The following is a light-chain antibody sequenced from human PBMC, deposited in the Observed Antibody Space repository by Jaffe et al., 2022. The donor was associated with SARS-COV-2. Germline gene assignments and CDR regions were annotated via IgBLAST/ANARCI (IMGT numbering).Light chain of an antibody. CDR2: GTS. V-gene: IGKV3-20*01. CDR3: QQFGTSPLT. Sequence: EIVLTQSPGTLSLSPGERATLSCRASQRVSSSYLAWYQQKPGQAPSLLIYGTSSRATGIPDRFSGSGSGTDFTLTISRLEPADFAVYYCQQFGTSPLTFGGGTKVGIK. J-gene: IGKJ4*01. CDR1: QRVSSSY.